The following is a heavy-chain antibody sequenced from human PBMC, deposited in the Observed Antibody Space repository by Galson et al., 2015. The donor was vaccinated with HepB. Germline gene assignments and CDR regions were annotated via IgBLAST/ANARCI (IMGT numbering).Heavy chain of an antibody. Sequence: SVKVSCKASGYTFTGYYMHWVRQAPGQGLEWMGWINPNSGGTNYAQKFQGRVTMTRDTSISTAYMELSRLRSDDTAVYYCARDRSYYDFWSGYQMSYFDYWGQGTLVTVSS. CDR2: INPNSGGT. J-gene: IGHJ4*02. V-gene: IGHV1-2*02. CDR3: ARDRSYYDFWSGYQMSYFDY. D-gene: IGHD3-3*01. CDR1: GYTFTGYY.